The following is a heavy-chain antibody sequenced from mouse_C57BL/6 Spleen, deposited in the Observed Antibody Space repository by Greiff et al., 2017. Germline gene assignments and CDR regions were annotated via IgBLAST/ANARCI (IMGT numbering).Heavy chain of an antibody. CDR3: ARIYDYDESGYAMDY. V-gene: IGHV5-17*01. CDR1: GFTFSDYG. J-gene: IGHJ4*01. CDR2: ISSGSSTI. Sequence: EVMLVESGGGLVKPGGSLKLSCAASGFTFSDYGMHWVRQAPEKGLEWVAYISSGSSTIYYADTVKGRFTISRDNAKNTLFLQMTSLRSEDTAMYYCARIYDYDESGYAMDYWGQGTSVTVSP. D-gene: IGHD2-4*01.